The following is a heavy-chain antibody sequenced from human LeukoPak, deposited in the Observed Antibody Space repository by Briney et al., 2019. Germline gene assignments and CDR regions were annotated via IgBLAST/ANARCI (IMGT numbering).Heavy chain of an antibody. J-gene: IGHJ5*02. CDR2: ISFDGSNK. V-gene: IGHV3-30*19. D-gene: IGHD3-16*01. CDR3: AREELGSSLGFDP. Sequence: GGSLRLSCAASGFTFSSYGMHWVRQPPGKGLEWVAVISFDGSNKYYADSVKGRFTISRDNSKNTLYLQMNSLRAEDTAVYYCAREELGSSLGFDPWGQGTLVTVSS. CDR1: GFTFSSYG.